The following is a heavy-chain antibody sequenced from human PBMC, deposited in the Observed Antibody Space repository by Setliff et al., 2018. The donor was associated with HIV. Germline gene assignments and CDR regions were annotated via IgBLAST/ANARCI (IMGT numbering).Heavy chain of an antibody. CDR2: INPKSGVA. Sequence: ASVKVSCKASGYTFTDFYIHWVRQAPGQGLEWIGRINPKSGVADYLKKFQGRVTMTTDTSTNTAHMELIRPRFDDTAVYYCARAHFLVAMTRNWFDPWGQGTLVTVPQ. CDR3: ARAHFLVAMTRNWFDP. D-gene: IGHD5-12*01. J-gene: IGHJ5*02. V-gene: IGHV1-2*06. CDR1: GYTFTDFY.